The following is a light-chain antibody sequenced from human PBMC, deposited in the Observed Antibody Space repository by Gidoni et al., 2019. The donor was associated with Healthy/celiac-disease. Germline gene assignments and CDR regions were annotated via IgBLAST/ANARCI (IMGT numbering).Light chain of an antibody. V-gene: IGKV3-11*01. J-gene: IGKJ4*01. CDR2: DAS. Sequence: DIVLTQSPATLSLSPGERATLSCRASQSVSSYLAWYQQKPGQAPRLLIYDASNRATGIPARFSGSGSGTDFTLTSSSLEPEDFAVYYCQQRSNWPLLTFGGGTKVEIK. CDR3: QQRSNWPLLT. CDR1: QSVSSY.